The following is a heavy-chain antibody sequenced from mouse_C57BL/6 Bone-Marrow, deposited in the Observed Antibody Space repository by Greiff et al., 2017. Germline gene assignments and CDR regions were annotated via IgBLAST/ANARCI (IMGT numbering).Heavy chain of an antibody. D-gene: IGHD2-3*01. V-gene: IGHV1-69*01. Sequence: VQLQQPGAELVMPGASVKLSCKASGYTFTSYWMHWVKQRPGQGLEWIGEIDPSDSYTNYNQKFKGKSTLTVDKSSSTAYMQLSSLTSEDSAVYYCAREGEDGYFDVWGTGTTVTVSS. CDR3: AREGEDGYFDV. CDR1: GYTFTSYW. CDR2: IDPSDSYT. J-gene: IGHJ1*03.